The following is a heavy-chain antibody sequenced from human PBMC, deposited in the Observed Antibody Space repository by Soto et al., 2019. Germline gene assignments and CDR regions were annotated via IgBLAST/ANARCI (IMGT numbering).Heavy chain of an antibody. CDR2: IYYNGNT. CDR3: ARATTVTSSFFYSGLDV. J-gene: IGHJ6*02. D-gene: IGHD4-17*01. CDR1: GGSISNDDYY. Sequence: QVQLQESGPGLVKPSQTLSLTCSVSGGSISNDDYYWTWIRQPPGKGLEWIGHIYYNGNTYYNPSSPPRLTRSSATSQNQSSLHLTSVIAADSASYFCARATTVTSSFFYSGLDVWGQGTTVTVSS. V-gene: IGHV4-30-4*08.